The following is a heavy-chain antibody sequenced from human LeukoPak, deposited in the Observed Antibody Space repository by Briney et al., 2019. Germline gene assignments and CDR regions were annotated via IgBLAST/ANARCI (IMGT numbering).Heavy chain of an antibody. V-gene: IGHV3-66*01. D-gene: IGHD4-17*01. J-gene: IGHJ3*02. CDR2: IYSGGST. CDR3: AREEVTTFEDAFDI. CDR1: GFTVSSNY. Sequence: PGGSLRLSCAASGFTVSSNYMSWVRQAPGKGLEWVSVIYSGGSTYYADSVKGRFTISRDNSKNTLYLQMNSLRAEDTAVYYCAREEVTTFEDAFDIWGQGTMVTVSS.